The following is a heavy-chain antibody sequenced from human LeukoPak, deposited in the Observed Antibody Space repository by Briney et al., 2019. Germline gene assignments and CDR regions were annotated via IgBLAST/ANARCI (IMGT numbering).Heavy chain of an antibody. CDR1: GFTFSSYA. CDR3: ARDSKSGGNVDY. V-gene: IGHV3-23*01. J-gene: IGHJ4*02. Sequence: GGSLRLSCAASGFTFSSYAMSWVRQAPGKGLEWVSTISGSGGSTYYADSVKGRFTISRDNSRNTLYLQMNSLRAEDTAVYYCARDSKSGGNVDYWGQGTLVTVSS. CDR2: ISGSGGST. D-gene: IGHD4-23*01.